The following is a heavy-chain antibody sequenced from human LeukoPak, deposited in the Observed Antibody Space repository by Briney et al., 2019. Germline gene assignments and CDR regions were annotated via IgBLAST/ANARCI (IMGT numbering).Heavy chain of an antibody. CDR3: ASQSYDSSRYHPYYFDY. D-gene: IGHD3-22*01. CDR1: GGSIRSSSYY. Sequence: SETLSLTCTVSGGSIRSSSYYWGWIRQPPGKGLEWIGSIYYSGSTYYNPSLKSRVTISLDTSKNQFSLKLSSVTAADTAVYYCASQSYDSSRYHPYYFDYWGQGTLVTVSS. CDR2: IYYSGST. V-gene: IGHV4-39*07. J-gene: IGHJ4*02.